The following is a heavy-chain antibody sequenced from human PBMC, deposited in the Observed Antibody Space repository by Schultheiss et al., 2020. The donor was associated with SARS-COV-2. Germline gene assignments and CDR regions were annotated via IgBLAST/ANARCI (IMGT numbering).Heavy chain of an antibody. J-gene: IGHJ4*02. D-gene: IGHD3-10*01. V-gene: IGHV3-48*01. Sequence: GGSLRLSCATSGFIFDDHGMSWVRQAPGKGLEWLAYISTSSTTIYYADSVKGRFTISRDNAKKSLYLQMNSLKVEDTAVYYCSTLILWFGESSFYFDYWGQGALVTVSS. CDR2: ISTSSTTI. CDR1: GFIFDDHG. CDR3: STLILWFGESSFYFDY.